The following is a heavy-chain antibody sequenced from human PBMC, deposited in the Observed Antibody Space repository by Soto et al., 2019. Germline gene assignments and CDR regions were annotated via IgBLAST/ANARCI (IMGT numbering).Heavy chain of an antibody. CDR3: ARDSFRDTGMAYYYCGMDV. CDR2: IYYIGST. CDR1: GGSINSGGYY. D-gene: IGHD5-18*01. Sequence: SETLSLTCTVSGGSINSGGYYWTWIRQHPGKGLEWTGYIYYIGSTHYNPSLKSRVTISVDTSKNQFSLKLSSVTAADTAVYYCARDSFRDTGMAYYYCGMDVWGRGTTVTVSS. V-gene: IGHV4-31*03. J-gene: IGHJ6*02.